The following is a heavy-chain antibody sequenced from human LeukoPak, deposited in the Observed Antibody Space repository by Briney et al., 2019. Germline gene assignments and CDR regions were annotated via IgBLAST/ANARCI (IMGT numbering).Heavy chain of an antibody. D-gene: IGHD1-26*01. CDR2: ISSSSSTI. J-gene: IGHJ2*01. CDR3: AKDRTVGASYWYFDL. Sequence: GGSLRLSCAASGFTFSSYSMNWVRLAPGKGLEWVSYISSSSSTIYYADSVKGRFTIPRDNAKNSLYLQMNSLRDEDTAIYYCAKDRTVGASYWYFDLWGRGTLVTVSS. CDR1: GFTFSSYS. V-gene: IGHV3-48*02.